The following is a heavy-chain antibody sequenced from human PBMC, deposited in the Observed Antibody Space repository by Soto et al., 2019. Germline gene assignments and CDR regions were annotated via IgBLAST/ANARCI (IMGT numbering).Heavy chain of an antibody. Sequence: SVKVSCKASGGTFSSYAISWVRQAPGQGLEWMGGIIPIFGTANYAQKFQGRVTITADESTSTAYMELSSLRSEDTAVYYCATPKKYCSGGSCYSEGMDVWGQGPTV. CDR2: IIPIFGTA. CDR1: GGTFSSYA. J-gene: IGHJ6*02. D-gene: IGHD2-15*01. V-gene: IGHV1-69*13. CDR3: ATPKKYCSGGSCYSEGMDV.